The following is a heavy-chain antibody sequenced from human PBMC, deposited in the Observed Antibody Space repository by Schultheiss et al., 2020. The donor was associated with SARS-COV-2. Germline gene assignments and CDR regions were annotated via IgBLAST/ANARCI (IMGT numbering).Heavy chain of an antibody. CDR2: IYTSGST. CDR1: GGSISSYY. Sequence: SQTLSLTCTVSGGSISSYYWSWIRQPAGKGLEWIGRIYTSGSTNYNPSLKSRVTISVDTSKKQFSLKLNSVTAADTAVYYCARDGGGVYSGSYFNYYYGMDVWGQGTTVTVSS. J-gene: IGHJ6*02. D-gene: IGHD1-26*01. V-gene: IGHV4-4*07. CDR3: ARDGGGVYSGSYFNYYYGMDV.